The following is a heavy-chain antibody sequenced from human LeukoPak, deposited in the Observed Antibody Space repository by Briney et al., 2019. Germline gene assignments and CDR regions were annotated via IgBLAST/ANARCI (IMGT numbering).Heavy chain of an antibody. D-gene: IGHD2-2*01. CDR1: GFSFSTDG. V-gene: IGHV3-23*01. CDR2: ILGLGGASRT. CDR3: AHGTMYQLDY. Sequence: PGGSLRLSCSASGFSFSTDGMSWVRQAPGKGLEWVSGILGLGGASRTYYADSVKGRFTISSDNSKNTLYLQMNSLRAEDTAVYYCAHGTMYQLDYWGQGTLVTVSS. J-gene: IGHJ4*02.